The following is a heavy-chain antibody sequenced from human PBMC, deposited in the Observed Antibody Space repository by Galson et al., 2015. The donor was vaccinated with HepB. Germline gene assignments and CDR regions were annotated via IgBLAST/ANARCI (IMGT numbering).Heavy chain of an antibody. V-gene: IGHV6-1*01. CDR3: ARDFSSYSSSSTCFDY. CDR2: TYYRSKWYN. J-gene: IGHJ4*02. D-gene: IGHD6-13*01. CDR1: GDSVSSNSAA. Sequence: CAISGDSVSSNSAAWNWIRQSPSRGLEWLGRTYYRSKWYNDYAVSVKSRITINPDTSKNQFSLQLNSVTPEDTAVYYCARDFSSYSSSSTCFDYWGQGTLVTVSS.